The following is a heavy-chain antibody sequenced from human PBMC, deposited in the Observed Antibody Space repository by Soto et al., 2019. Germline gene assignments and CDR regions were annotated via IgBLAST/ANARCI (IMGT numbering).Heavy chain of an antibody. V-gene: IGHV3-72*01. J-gene: IGHJ6*03. Sequence: EVQLVESGGGLVQPGGSLRLSCAASGFTFSDQYIDWVRQAPGKGLEWIGRSRNKANSYATEYAAPVKGRFTIARDDSDNSLFLQMNSLKIGDAAVYYGARASSDHYRKDYYMDVWGKGTRVTVSS. D-gene: IGHD1-26*01. CDR2: SRNKANSYAT. CDR3: ARASSDHYRKDYYMDV. CDR1: GFTFSDQY.